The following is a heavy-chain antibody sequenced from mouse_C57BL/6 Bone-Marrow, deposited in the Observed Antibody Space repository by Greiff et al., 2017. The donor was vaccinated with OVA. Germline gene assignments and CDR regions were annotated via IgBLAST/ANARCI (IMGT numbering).Heavy chain of an antibody. V-gene: IGHV1-81*01. J-gene: IGHJ3*01. Sequence: VKLQESGAELARPGASVKLSCKASGYTFTSYGISWVKQRTGPGLEWIGEIYPRSGNTYYNEKFKGKATLTADKSSSTAYMELRSLTSEDSAVYFCARRRLAYWGQGTLVTVSA. CDR2: IYPRSGNT. CDR3: ARRRLAY. CDR1: GYTFTSYG.